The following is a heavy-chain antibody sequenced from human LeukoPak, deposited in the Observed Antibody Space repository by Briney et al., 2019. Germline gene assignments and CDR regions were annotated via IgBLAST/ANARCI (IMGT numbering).Heavy chain of an antibody. Sequence: GSLRLSCAASGFTFSSYGMHWVRQAPGKGLEWVAVISYDGSNKYYADSVKGRFTISRDNSKNTLYLQMNSLRAEDTAVYYCAKDYYDYVWGSYRYLDYWGQGTLVTVSS. CDR2: ISYDGSNK. CDR3: AKDYYDYVWGSYRYLDY. J-gene: IGHJ4*02. D-gene: IGHD3-16*02. CDR1: GFTFSSYG. V-gene: IGHV3-30*18.